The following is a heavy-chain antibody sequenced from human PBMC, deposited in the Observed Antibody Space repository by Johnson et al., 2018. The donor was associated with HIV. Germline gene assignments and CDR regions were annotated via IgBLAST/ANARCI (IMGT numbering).Heavy chain of an antibody. V-gene: IGHV3-23*04. CDR2: ISGSGGST. D-gene: IGHD6-6*01. J-gene: IGHJ3*02. CDR3: AKTGGIAARLTPSPAFDI. Sequence: MQLVESGGGLVQPGGSLRLSCAASGFTFSSYAMSLVRQAPGKGLEWVSAISGSGGSTYYADSVKGRFTISRDNSKNTLYLQMNSLRAEDTAVYYCAKTGGIAARLTPSPAFDIWGQGTMVTVSS. CDR1: GFTFSSYA.